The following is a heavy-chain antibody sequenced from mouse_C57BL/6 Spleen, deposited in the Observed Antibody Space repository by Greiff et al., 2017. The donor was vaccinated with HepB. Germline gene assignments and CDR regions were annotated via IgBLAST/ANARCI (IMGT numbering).Heavy chain of an antibody. CDR3: TTGYYYGRRVY. D-gene: IGHD1-1*01. CDR2: IDPENGDT. J-gene: IGHJ2*01. CDR1: GFNIKDDY. Sequence: EVQLQQSGAELVRPGAPVKLSCTASGFNIKDDYMHWVKQRPEQGLEWIGWIDPENGDTEYASKFQGKATITADTSSNTAYLQLSSLTSEDTAVYYCTTGYYYGRRVYWGQGTTLPVSS. V-gene: IGHV14-4*01.